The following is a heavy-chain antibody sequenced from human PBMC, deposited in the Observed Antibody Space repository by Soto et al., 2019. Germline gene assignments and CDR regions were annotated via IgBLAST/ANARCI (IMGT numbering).Heavy chain of an antibody. D-gene: IGHD2-21*01. V-gene: IGHV3-23*01. CDR1: GFTFINYA. CDR3: ARKVVGSTSRPDYWYFEL. Sequence: EVQLLESGGDSVQPGGSVRLSCAGSGFTFINYAMNWVRQAPGKGLEWVSTISGGGDATFFADSVRGRFTFSRDNSKNTVTLQMNSLGGDDTAVYYCARKVVGSTSRPDYWYFELWGRGTLVTVSS. J-gene: IGHJ2*01. CDR2: ISGGGDAT.